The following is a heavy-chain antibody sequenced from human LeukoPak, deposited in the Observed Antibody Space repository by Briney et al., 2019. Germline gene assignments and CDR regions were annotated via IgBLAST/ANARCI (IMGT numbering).Heavy chain of an antibody. D-gene: IGHD6-19*01. J-gene: IGHJ4*02. CDR3: ASEAVAGTEVDY. CDR2: IYSGGST. Sequence: GGSLRLSCAASGFTFSSYAMSWVRQAPGKGLEWVSVIYSGGSTYYADSVKGRFTISRDNSKNTLYLQMNSLRAEDTAVYYCASEAVAGTEVDYWGQGTLVTVSS. CDR1: GFTFSSYA. V-gene: IGHV3-66*01.